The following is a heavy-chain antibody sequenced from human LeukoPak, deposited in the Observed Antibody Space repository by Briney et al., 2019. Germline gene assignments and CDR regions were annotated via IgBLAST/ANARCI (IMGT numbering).Heavy chain of an antibody. D-gene: IGHD1-26*01. CDR2: IHSSGYT. J-gene: IGHJ5*02. V-gene: IGHV4-4*09. Sequence: SETLSLTCTVSGGSISSYYWSWIRQPPGQGLEWIAYIHSSGYTNYNPSLKSRVTISVDTSKNRFSMKVTSVIAADTAVYYCAKRQGPNSGSYDYFDPWGKGTLVTASS. CDR1: GGSISSYY. CDR3: AKRQGPNSGSYDYFDP.